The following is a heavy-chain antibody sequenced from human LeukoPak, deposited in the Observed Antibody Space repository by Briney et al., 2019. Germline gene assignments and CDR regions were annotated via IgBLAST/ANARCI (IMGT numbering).Heavy chain of an antibody. V-gene: IGHV3-21*01. CDR3: ARVGTRGNKYYDFWSGYYSPNDYMDV. CDR1: GFTFGSYS. CDR2: ISSSSSYI. J-gene: IGHJ6*03. D-gene: IGHD3-3*01. Sequence: GGSLRLSCAASGFTFGSYSMNWVRQAPGKGLEWVSSISSSSSYIYYADSVKGRFTISRDNAKNSLYLQMNSLRAEDTAVYYCARVGTRGNKYYDFWSGYYSPNDYMDVWGKGTTVTVSS.